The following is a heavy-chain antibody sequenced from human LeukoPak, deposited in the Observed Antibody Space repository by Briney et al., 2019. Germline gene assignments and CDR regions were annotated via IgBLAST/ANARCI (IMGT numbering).Heavy chain of an antibody. V-gene: IGHV1-2*02. CDR1: GYTFTGYY. D-gene: IGHD2-2*01. J-gene: IGHJ4*02. CDR3: ARGYWSNQLPPPDY. CDR2: INPNSGGT. Sequence: VASVKVSCKASGYTFTGYYMHWVRQAPGQGLEWMGWINPNSGGTNYAQKFQGRVTMTRDTSIITAYMELSRLRSDDTAVYYCARGYWSNQLPPPDYWGQGTLVTVSS.